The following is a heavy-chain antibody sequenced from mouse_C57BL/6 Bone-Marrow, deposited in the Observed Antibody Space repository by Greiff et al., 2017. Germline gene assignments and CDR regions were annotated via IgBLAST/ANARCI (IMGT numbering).Heavy chain of an antibody. Sequence: VQLQQPGAELVKPGASVKMSCKASGYTFTSYWITWVKQRPGQGLEWIGDIYPTSGPTNYNEKFKSKAILTVDTSSNTAYMQLSSLTSEDSAVFYCARSGPLGRSFDYWGQGTTLTVSS. CDR1: GYTFTSYW. CDR3: ARSGPLGRSFDY. J-gene: IGHJ2*01. CDR2: IYPTSGPT. D-gene: IGHD4-1*01. V-gene: IGHV1-55*01.